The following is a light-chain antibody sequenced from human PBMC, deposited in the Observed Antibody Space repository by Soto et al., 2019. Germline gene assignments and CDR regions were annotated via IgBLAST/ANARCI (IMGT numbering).Light chain of an antibody. CDR3: QQRSNWPSIT. CDR2: DAS. V-gene: IGKV3-11*01. J-gene: IGKJ5*01. CDR1: RSVSSY. Sequence: EIVLTQSPATLSLSPGERATLSCRASRSVSSYLAWYQQKPGQAPRLLIYDASNRATGIPARFSGSGSGTDLTLTISSLEPEDFAVYYCQQRSNWPSITFGQGTRLEIK.